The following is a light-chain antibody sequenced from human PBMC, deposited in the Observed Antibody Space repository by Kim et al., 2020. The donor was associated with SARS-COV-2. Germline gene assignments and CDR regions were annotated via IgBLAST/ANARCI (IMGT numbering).Light chain of an antibody. CDR2: EAS. Sequence: LSLSPGERATLSCRASQSVNSYLAWYQQKPGQAPRLLIYEASNRATGIPARFSGSGSGTDFTLTISSLEPEDFAVYYCQQRSNWYTFGQGTKLEI. J-gene: IGKJ2*01. CDR3: QQRSNWYT. V-gene: IGKV3-11*01. CDR1: QSVNSY.